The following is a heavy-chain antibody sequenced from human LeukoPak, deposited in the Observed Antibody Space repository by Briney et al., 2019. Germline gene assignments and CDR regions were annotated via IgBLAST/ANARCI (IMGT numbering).Heavy chain of an antibody. Sequence: SGGSLRLSCAASGFTFSSYAMSWVRQAPGKGLEWVSAISGSGGSTYYADSVKGRFTISRDNSKNTLYLQMNSLRAEDTAVYYCAKTQRGMIVVDDAFDIWGQGTMVTVSS. CDR3: AKTQRGMIVVDDAFDI. J-gene: IGHJ3*02. D-gene: IGHD3-22*01. CDR2: ISGSGGST. V-gene: IGHV3-23*01. CDR1: GFTFSSYA.